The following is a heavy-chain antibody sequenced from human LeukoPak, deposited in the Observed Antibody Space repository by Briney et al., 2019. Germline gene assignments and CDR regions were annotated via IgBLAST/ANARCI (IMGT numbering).Heavy chain of an antibody. CDR3: AREEPGALRGYFDY. CDR2: INHSGST. Sequence: PSETLSLTCAVYGGSFSGYYWSWIRQPPGKGLEWIGEINHSGSTNYNPSLKSRVTISVDTSKNQFSLKLSSVTAADTAVYYCAREEPGALRGYFDYWGQGTLVTVSS. J-gene: IGHJ4*02. V-gene: IGHV4-34*01. CDR1: GGSFSGYY. D-gene: IGHD1-14*01.